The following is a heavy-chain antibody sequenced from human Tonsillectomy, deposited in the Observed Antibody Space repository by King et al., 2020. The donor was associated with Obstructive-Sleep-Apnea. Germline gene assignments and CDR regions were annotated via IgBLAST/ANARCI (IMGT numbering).Heavy chain of an antibody. Sequence: VQLVESGSELKKPGTSVNVSCKASGYIFSNYAMNWVRQAPGQGLEWMGWINTKTGKSTYAQGFTGRFVFSADISVRTAYLQISSLKAEDTAVYYCARPTPGTDYFDSWGQGTLVTVSS. CDR2: INTKTGKS. V-gene: IGHV7-4-1*02. CDR3: ARPTPGTDYFDS. J-gene: IGHJ4*02. CDR1: GYIFSNYA.